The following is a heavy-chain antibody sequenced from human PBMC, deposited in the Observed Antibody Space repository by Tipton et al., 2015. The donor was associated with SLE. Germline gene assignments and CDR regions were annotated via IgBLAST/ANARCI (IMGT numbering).Heavy chain of an antibody. CDR3: ARDEAAAAFFVN. J-gene: IGHJ4*02. V-gene: IGHV3-21*01. Sequence: SLRLSCAASGFTFSSYSMNWVRQAPGKGLEWVSSISSSSSYIYYADSVKGRFTISRDNAKNSLYLQMNSLRAEDTALYYCARDEAAAAFFVNWGQGTLLTASS. D-gene: IGHD6-13*01. CDR1: GFTFSSYS. CDR2: ISSSSSYI.